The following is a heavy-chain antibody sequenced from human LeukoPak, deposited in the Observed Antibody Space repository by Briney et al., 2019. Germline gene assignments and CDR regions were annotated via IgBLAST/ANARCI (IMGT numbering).Heavy chain of an antibody. CDR3: ARARSSGWYGAFDI. D-gene: IGHD6-19*01. V-gene: IGHV3-21*01. CDR1: GFTFSSYS. CDR2: ISSSSSYI. Sequence: SGGSLRLSCAASGFTFSSYSMNWVRQAPGKGLEWVSSISSSSSYIYYADSVKGRFTISRDNAKNSLYLQMDSLRAEDTAVYYCARARSSGWYGAFDIWGQGTMVTVSS. J-gene: IGHJ3*02.